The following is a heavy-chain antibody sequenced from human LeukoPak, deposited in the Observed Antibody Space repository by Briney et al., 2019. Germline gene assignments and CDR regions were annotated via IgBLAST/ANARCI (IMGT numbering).Heavy chain of an antibody. J-gene: IGHJ4*02. CDR2: ISGSGGST. V-gene: IGHV3-23*01. CDR3: AKSSYYDASGYYREFYFDS. CDR1: GFSFSHYA. Sequence: GGSLRLSCVSSGFSFSHYAMSWDRQAPGKGLEWVSSISGSGGSTHYVDSVKGRFTISRDKTKNTLYLQMNSLRAEDTAVYYCAKSSYYDASGYYREFYFDSWGQGTLVTVSS. D-gene: IGHD3-22*01.